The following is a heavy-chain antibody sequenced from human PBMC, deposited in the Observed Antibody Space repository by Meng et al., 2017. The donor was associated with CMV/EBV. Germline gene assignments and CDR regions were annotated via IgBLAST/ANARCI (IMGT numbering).Heavy chain of an antibody. CDR3: ARRGVTTKEFDY. CDR1: GFTVSSNY. Sequence: GESLKISCAASGFTVSSNYMSWVRQAPGKGLEWVSVIYSGGSTYYADSVKGRFTISRDKSKNTLYLQMNSLRAEDTAVYYCARRGVTTKEFDYWGQGTLVTVSS. V-gene: IGHV3-53*01. J-gene: IGHJ4*02. D-gene: IGHD4-17*01. CDR2: IYSGGST.